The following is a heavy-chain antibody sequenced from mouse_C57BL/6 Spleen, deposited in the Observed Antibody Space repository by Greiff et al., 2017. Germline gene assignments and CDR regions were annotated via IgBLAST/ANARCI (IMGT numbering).Heavy chain of an antibody. CDR3: ARRVTTVVATYYYAMDY. D-gene: IGHD1-1*01. CDR1: GFTFSDYG. Sequence: EVKLEESGGGLVQPGGSLKLSCAASGFTFSDYGMHWVRQAPEKGLEWVAYISCGSSTIYYADTVKGRFTISSDNAKNNLFLKMTSLRSEVTAMYYCARRVTTVVATYYYAMDYWGQGTSVTVSS. CDR2: ISCGSSTI. J-gene: IGHJ4*01. V-gene: IGHV5-17*01.